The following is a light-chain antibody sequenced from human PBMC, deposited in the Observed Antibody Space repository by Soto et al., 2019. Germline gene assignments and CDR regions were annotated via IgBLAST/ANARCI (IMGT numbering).Light chain of an antibody. J-gene: IGLJ1*01. CDR1: SSDVGGYNY. V-gene: IGLV2-14*01. Sequence: QSVLTQPASVSGSPGQSITISCTGTSSDVGGYNYVSWYQQHPGKAPKLMIYEVSNRPSGVSNRFSGSKSGNTASLTISGLQAEDGADYYCSSYTSSSTPYVLGTGTKVTVL. CDR3: SSYTSSSTPYV. CDR2: EVS.